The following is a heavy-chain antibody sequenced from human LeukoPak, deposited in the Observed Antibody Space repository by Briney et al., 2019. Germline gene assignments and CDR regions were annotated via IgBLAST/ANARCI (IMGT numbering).Heavy chain of an antibody. J-gene: IGHJ4*02. CDR2: IRCDGSNK. Sequence: GGSLRLSCAASGFTFSSYGMHWVRQAPGKGLEWVAFIRCDGSNKYYADSVKGRFTISRDNSKNTLYLQMNSLRAEDTAVYCCAKDGNYGSGPKNVPTFDYWGQGTLVTVSS. CDR3: AKDGNYGSGPKNVPTFDY. CDR1: GFTFSSYG. D-gene: IGHD3-10*01. V-gene: IGHV3-30*02.